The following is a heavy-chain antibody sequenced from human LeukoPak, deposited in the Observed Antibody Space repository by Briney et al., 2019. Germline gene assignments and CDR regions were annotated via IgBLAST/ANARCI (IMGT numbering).Heavy chain of an antibody. Sequence: ASVKVSCKASGYTFSGYYMHWVRQAPGQGLEWMGWINTNTGNPTYAQGFTGRFVFSLDTSVSTAYLQISSLKAEDTAVYYCARIVKGGIRYFDYWGQGTLVTVSS. V-gene: IGHV7-4-1*02. J-gene: IGHJ4*02. CDR1: GYTFSGYY. CDR2: INTNTGNP. CDR3: ARIVKGGIRYFDY. D-gene: IGHD2/OR15-2a*01.